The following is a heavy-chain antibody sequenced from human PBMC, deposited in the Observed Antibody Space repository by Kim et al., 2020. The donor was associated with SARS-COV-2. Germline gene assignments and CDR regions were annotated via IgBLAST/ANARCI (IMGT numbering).Heavy chain of an antibody. J-gene: IGHJ3*02. CDR1: GHTFTSYY. CDR2: INPSGTT. D-gene: IGHD5-12*01. Sequence: ASVKVSCKASGHTFTSYYIQWVRQAPGQGLEWMGIINPSGTTSYPQKFQGRVTMTRDTSTSTVYMELSSLRSSDTAVYFCARDPSGYDDAFDIWGQGTMV. V-gene: IGHV1-46*03. CDR3: ARDPSGYDDAFDI.